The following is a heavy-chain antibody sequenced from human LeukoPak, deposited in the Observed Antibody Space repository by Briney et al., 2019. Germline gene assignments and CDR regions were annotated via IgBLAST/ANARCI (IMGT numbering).Heavy chain of an antibody. J-gene: IGHJ4*02. Sequence: GGSLRLSCAASGFTFSSYAMHWVRQAPGKGLEWVAFIRYDGSNKYYADSVKGRFTISRDNSKNTLYLQMNSLRAEDTAVYYCAKERDFWSGYLFDYWGQGTLVTVSS. CDR1: GFTFSSYA. D-gene: IGHD3-3*01. CDR2: IRYDGSNK. CDR3: AKERDFWSGYLFDY. V-gene: IGHV3-30*02.